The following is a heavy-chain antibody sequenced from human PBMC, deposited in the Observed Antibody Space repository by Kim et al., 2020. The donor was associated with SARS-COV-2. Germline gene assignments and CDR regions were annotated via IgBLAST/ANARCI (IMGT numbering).Heavy chain of an antibody. J-gene: IGHJ4*02. D-gene: IGHD3-22*01. Sequence: SQTLSLTCAISGDSVSSNSAAWNWIRQSPSRGLEWLGRTYYRSKWYNDYAVSVKSRITINPDTSKNQFSLQLNSVTPEDTAVYYCARVNLGYDSSGGWGDCFDYWGQGTLVTVSS. CDR3: ARVNLGYDSSGGWGDCFDY. CDR1: GDSVSSNSAA. CDR2: TYYRSKWYN. V-gene: IGHV6-1*01.